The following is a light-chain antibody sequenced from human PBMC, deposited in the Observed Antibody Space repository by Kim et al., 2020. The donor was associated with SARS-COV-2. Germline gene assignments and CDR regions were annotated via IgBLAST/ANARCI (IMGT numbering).Light chain of an antibody. V-gene: IGKV3-11*01. CDR2: DVS. Sequence: IVLTQSPATLSLFPGERATLSCRANQSISGKLGWYQYKPGQAPRLLIYDVSNRATGVPARFSGSGSGTDFTLTINNLEPEDFAVYYCQQRSSWPPITFGQGTRLEIK. CDR3: QQRSSWPPIT. J-gene: IGKJ5*01. CDR1: QSISGK.